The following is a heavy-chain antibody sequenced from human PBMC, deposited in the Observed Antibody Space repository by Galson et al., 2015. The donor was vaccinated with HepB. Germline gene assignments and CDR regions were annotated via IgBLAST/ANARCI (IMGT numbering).Heavy chain of an antibody. J-gene: IGHJ6*02. D-gene: IGHD6-19*01. V-gene: IGHV1-18*04. CDR3: ARLWDPSSYSSGWSYYYYGMDV. CDR1: GFTFNNYA. CDR2: ISANNGNT. Sequence: SVKVSCKASGFTFNNYAISWVRQAPGQGLEWMGWISANNGNTNYAQTLKGRVTTTADTSTTTAYMEMRSLRSDDTAVYYCARLWDPSSYSSGWSYYYYGMDVWGQGTMVTVSS.